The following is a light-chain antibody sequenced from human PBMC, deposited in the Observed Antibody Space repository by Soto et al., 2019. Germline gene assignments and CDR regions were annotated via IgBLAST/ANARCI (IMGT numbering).Light chain of an antibody. J-gene: IGKJ4*01. CDR3: QQRNDWPLLT. V-gene: IGKV3-11*01. Sequence: EIVLTQSPATLSLSPGETATLSCRASQSVNRYLAWYQQKPGQAPRLLIYDASNRATGIPTRFSGSGSGTDFTLTIRSLEPEDFAFYYCQQRNDWPLLTFGGGTKVDIK. CDR1: QSVNRY. CDR2: DAS.